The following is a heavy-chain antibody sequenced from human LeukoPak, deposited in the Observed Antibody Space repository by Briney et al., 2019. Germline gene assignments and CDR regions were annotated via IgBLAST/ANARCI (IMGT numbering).Heavy chain of an antibody. CDR3: ARGED. J-gene: IGHJ4*02. CDR2: INHSGST. Sequence: SETLSLTRAVYGGSLSGYYWSWIRQPPGKGLEWIGEINHSGSTNYNPSLKSRVTISVDTSMDQFSLKLSSVTAADTAVYYCARGEDWGQGTLVTVSS. V-gene: IGHV4-34*01. CDR1: GGSLSGYY.